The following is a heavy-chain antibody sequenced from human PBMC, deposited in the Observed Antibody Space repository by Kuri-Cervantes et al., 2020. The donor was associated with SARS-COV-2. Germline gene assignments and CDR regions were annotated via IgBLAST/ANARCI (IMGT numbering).Heavy chain of an antibody. V-gene: IGHV3-23*01. J-gene: IGHJ4*02. CDR1: GFTFSSYA. D-gene: IGHD3-22*01. CDR3: ARVGPYYDSSGYYLDY. CDR2: ISGSGGST. Sequence: GESLKISCAASGFTFSSYAMSWVRQAPGKGLEWVSAISGSGGSTYYADSVKGRFTISRDNSKNTLYLQMNSLRAEDTAVYYCARVGPYYDSSGYYLDYWGQGTRVTVSS.